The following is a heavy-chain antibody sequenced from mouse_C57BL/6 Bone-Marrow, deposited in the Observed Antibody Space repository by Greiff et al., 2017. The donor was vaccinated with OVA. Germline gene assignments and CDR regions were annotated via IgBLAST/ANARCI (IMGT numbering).Heavy chain of an antibody. CDR3: ASPLITTVTYFDV. Sequence: QVHVKQPGAELVKPGASVKMSCKASGYTFTSYWITWVKQRPGQGLEWIGDIYPGSGSTNYNEKFKSKATLTVDTSSSTAYMQLSSLTSEDSAVYYCASPLITTVTYFDVWGTGTTVTVSS. D-gene: IGHD1-1*01. CDR1: GYTFTSYW. J-gene: IGHJ1*03. V-gene: IGHV1-55*01. CDR2: IYPGSGST.